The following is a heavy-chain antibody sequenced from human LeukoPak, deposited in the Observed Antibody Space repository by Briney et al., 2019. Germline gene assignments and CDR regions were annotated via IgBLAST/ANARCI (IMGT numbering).Heavy chain of an antibody. V-gene: IGHV1-69*13. CDR2: IIPIFGTA. CDR1: GYTLTSYG. J-gene: IGHJ4*02. Sequence: ASVKVSCKASGYTLTSYGISWVRQAPGQGLEWMGGIIPIFGTANYAQKFQGRVTITADESTSTAYVELSSLRSEDTAVYYCARGGQSGYYSMDYWGQGTLVTVSS. CDR3: ARGGQSGYYSMDY. D-gene: IGHD3-22*01.